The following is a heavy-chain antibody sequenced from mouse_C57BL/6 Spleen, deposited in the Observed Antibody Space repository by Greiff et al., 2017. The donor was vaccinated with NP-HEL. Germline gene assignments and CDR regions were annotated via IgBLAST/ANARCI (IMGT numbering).Heavy chain of an antibody. V-gene: IGHV1-80*01. CDR3: ARRRDFYYFDY. CDR1: GYAFSSYW. Sequence: LQQSGAELVKPGAPVKISCKASGYAFSSYWMNWVKQRPGKGLEWIGQIYPGDGDTNYNGKFKGKATLTADKSSSTAYMQLSSLTSEDSAVYFCARRRDFYYFDYWGQGTTLTVSS. J-gene: IGHJ2*01. CDR2: IYPGDGDT.